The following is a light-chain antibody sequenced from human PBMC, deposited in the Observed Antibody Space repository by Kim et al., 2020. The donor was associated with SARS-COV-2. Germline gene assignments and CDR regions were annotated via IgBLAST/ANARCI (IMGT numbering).Light chain of an antibody. CDR2: GKN. Sequence: EPTVTIQCKGDRLRTYYATGYQTKSGQAPVLVFYGKNKRTSGTPDRFSGSDSGNTASLTLTGAQAEDEAAYYCQSRDSSGNYVIFGVGTQLTVL. CDR1: RLRTYY. CDR3: QSRDSSGNYVI. V-gene: IGLV3-19*01. J-gene: IGLJ2*01.